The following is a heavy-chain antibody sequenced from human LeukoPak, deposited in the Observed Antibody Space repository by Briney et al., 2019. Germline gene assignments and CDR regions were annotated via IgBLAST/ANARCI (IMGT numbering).Heavy chain of an antibody. Sequence: GGSLRLSCAASGFTFSTYTMNWVRQAPGKGLEWVAFISSDGRNKYYADSVKGRFTISGDNSESTLFMQMNSLRAEDTAVYYRAREYRSAWTSFDYWGQGALVTVSS. V-gene: IGHV3-30*04. CDR1: GFTFSTYT. J-gene: IGHJ4*02. CDR3: AREYRSAWTSFDY. D-gene: IGHD6-19*01. CDR2: ISSDGRNK.